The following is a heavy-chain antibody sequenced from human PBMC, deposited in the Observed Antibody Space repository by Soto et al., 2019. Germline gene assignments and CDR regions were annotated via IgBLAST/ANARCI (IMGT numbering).Heavy chain of an antibody. CDR2: IIPIFGTA. Sequence: SVKVSCKASGGTFSSDAISWVRQAPGQGLEWMGGIIPIFGTANYAQKFQGRVAITADESTSTAYMELSSLRSEDTAVYYCARALRIAAAGTHNYYYGMDVWGQGTTVTVSS. J-gene: IGHJ6*02. CDR1: GGTFSSDA. CDR3: ARALRIAAAGTHNYYYGMDV. V-gene: IGHV1-69*13. D-gene: IGHD6-13*01.